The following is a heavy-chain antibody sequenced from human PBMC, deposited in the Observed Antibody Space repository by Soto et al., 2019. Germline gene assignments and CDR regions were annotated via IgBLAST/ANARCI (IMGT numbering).Heavy chain of an antibody. J-gene: IGHJ6*02. CDR1: NFTFSRYW. CDR2: INHDGSEK. CDR3: AREYNGNFPYYRGLDV. V-gene: IGHV3-7*05. Sequence: EVQLVESGGGLVQPGESLRLSCLASNFTFSRYWMTWVRQAPGKGLEWVANINHDGSEKYYVDSVKGRFTTSRDNGQNSLYLQMDSLRAEDTAVYYCAREYNGNFPYYRGLDVWGQGTTVTVSS. D-gene: IGHD1-7*01.